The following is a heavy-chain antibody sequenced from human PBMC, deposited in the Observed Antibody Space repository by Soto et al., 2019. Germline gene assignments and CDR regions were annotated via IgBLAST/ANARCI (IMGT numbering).Heavy chain of an antibody. CDR1: GFTFSSYG. Sequence: QVQLVESGGGVVQPGGSLRLSCAASGFTFSSYGMHWVRQAPGKGLEWVAVISYDGSNKYYADSVKGRFTISRDNSKNTLYLQMNSLRAEDTAVYYCAKDPRYYYDSSGYWGWFDPWGQGTLVTVSS. CDR2: ISYDGSNK. J-gene: IGHJ5*02. CDR3: AKDPRYYYDSSGYWGWFDP. V-gene: IGHV3-30*18. D-gene: IGHD3-22*01.